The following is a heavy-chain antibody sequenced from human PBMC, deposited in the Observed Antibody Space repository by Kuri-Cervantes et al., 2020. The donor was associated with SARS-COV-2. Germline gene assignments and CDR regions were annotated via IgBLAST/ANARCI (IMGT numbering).Heavy chain of an antibody. D-gene: IGHD3-10*01. CDR2: IWYDGSNK. Sequence: GGSLRLSCAASGFTFSSYGTHWVRQAPGKGLEWVAVIWYDGSNKYYADSVKGRFTISRDNSKNTLYLQMNSLRAEDTAVYYCAKDLGFGELLSGVVNDYWGQGTLVTVSS. J-gene: IGHJ4*02. CDR3: AKDLGFGELLSGVVNDY. V-gene: IGHV3-33*06. CDR1: GFTFSSYG.